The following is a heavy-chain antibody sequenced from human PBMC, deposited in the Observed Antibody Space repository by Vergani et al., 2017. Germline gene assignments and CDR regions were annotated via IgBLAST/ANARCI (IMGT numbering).Heavy chain of an antibody. CDR1: GFTFDDYA. V-gene: IGHV3-9*01. Sequence: EVQLVESGGGLVQPGRSLRLSCAASGFTFDDYAMHWVRQAPGKGLEWVSGISWNSGSIGYADSVKGRFTISRDNAKNSLYLQMNSLRAEDTALYYCAREGHCSGGSCYSGLYYYYGMDVWGQGTTVTVSS. J-gene: IGHJ6*02. CDR3: AREGHCSGGSCYSGLYYYYGMDV. CDR2: ISWNSGSI. D-gene: IGHD2-15*01.